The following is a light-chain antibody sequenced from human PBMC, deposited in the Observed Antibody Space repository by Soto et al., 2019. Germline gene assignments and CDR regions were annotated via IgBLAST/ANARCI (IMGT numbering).Light chain of an antibody. CDR3: CSYAGSRPYV. CDR1: TSDVGSYSL. V-gene: IGLV2-23*01. CDR2: EDT. J-gene: IGLJ1*01. Sequence: QSALTQPASVSGSPGQSITISCSGTTSDVGSYSLVSWYQQHPGKAPKVMIYEDTRRPSANSNRFSGSKSGNTASLTISGLQAEDEAEYYCCSYAGSRPYVFGTGTKVTLL.